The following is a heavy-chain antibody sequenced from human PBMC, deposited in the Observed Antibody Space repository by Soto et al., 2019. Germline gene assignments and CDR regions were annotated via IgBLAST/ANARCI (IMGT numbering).Heavy chain of an antibody. CDR3: ARCSGYVDCITGTTGFDY. CDR2: IYYSGST. J-gene: IGHJ4*02. D-gene: IGHD1-7*01. CDR1: GGSISSGGYY. V-gene: IGHV4-31*03. Sequence: QVQLQESGPGLVKPSQTLSLTCTVSGGSISSGGYYWSWIRQHPGKGLEWIGYIYYSGSTYYNPSLKSRFTISVDTSKNQFSLKLSSVTAADTAVYYCARCSGYVDCITGTTGFDYWGQGTLVTVSS.